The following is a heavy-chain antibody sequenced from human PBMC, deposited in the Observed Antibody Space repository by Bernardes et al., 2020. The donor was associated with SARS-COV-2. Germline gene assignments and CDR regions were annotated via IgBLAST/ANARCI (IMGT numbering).Heavy chain of an antibody. J-gene: IGHJ3*02. D-gene: IGHD6-6*01. CDR3: ARAVAQFKYSSSSMIDI. CDR1: GYTFTGYY. V-gene: IGHV1-2*02. Sequence: ASVKVSCKASGYTFTGYYMHWVRQAPGQGLEWMGWINPNSGGTNYAQKFQGRVTMTRDTSISTAYMELSRLRSDDTAVYYCARAVAQFKYSSSSMIDIWGQGTMVTVSS. CDR2: INPNSGGT.